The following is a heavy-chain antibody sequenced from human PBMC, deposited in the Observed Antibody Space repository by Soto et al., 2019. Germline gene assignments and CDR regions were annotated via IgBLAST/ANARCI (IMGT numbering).Heavy chain of an antibody. CDR1: GFTFSSEW. CDR3: ASFSIFGVHIQLNDF. J-gene: IGHJ4*01. D-gene: IGHD3-3*01. CDR2: IKQDGSEK. V-gene: IGHV3-7*01. Sequence: GGTLRLSCAASGFTFSSEWMSCFGHAPGKGLEWVANIKQDGSEKYYVDSVKGRFTISRDNAKNSLYLQMNSLRAEDAAVYYCASFSIFGVHIQLNDFRGQGSFVTGSS.